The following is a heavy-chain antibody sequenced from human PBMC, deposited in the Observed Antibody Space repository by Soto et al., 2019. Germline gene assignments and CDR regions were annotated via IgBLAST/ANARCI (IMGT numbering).Heavy chain of an antibody. CDR3: AREGAVTIDFPTSLYYCYYMGV. D-gene: IGHD3-3*01. V-gene: IGHV4-31*03. CDR1: GGSVSSRAFY. J-gene: IGHJ6*03. CDR2: IHYTGGT. Sequence: QVQRQESGPGLVKPSETLSLTCTVSGGSVSSRAFYWSWIRQHPGKALEWIGYIHYTGGTYYPPSLKSRITMSLDASRGQFSVRLGSVTAADTAVYYCAREGAVTIDFPTSLYYCYYMGVWGRGTAVTVSS.